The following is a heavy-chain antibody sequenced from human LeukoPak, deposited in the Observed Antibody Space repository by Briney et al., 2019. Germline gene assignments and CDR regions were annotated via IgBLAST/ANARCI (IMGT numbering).Heavy chain of an antibody. V-gene: IGHV3-30*01. J-gene: IGHJ4*02. D-gene: IGHD3-10*01. CDR1: GFTFSSYA. CDR2: ISYDGSNK. Sequence: GGSLRLSCAASGFTFSSYAMHWVRQAPGKGLEWGAVISYDGSNKYYADSVKGRFTISRDNSKNTLDLQMNSLRAEDTAVYYCARDQDYYGSGRTYWGQGPLVTVSS. CDR3: ARDQDYYGSGRTY.